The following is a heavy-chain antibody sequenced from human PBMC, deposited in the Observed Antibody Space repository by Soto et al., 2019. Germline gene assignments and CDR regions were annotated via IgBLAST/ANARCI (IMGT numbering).Heavy chain of an antibody. CDR1: GLTFTSSA. D-gene: IGHD3-22*01. Sequence: GASVKVSCKASGLTFTSSAVQWVRQARGQRLEWIGWIVVGSGNTNYAQKFQERVTITRDMSTSTAYMELSSLRSEDTAVYYCAADLDYYDSSGYYYRYDYWGQGTLVTVSS. V-gene: IGHV1-58*01. J-gene: IGHJ4*02. CDR3: AADLDYYDSSGYYYRYDY. CDR2: IVVGSGNT.